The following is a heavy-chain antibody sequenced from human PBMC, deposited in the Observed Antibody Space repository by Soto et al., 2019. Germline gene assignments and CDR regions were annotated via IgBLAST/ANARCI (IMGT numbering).Heavy chain of an antibody. CDR1: GYTFTSYA. V-gene: IGHV1-3*01. J-gene: IGHJ6*03. CDR2: INSGNGNT. D-gene: IGHD3-10*01. Sequence: ASVKVSCKASGYTFTSYAMHWVRQAPGQRLEWMGWINSGNGNTKYSQNFQDRVTITRDTSATTAYMELSSLRSEDTAVYYCARAETIYYYYMDAWGKGTTVTVSS. CDR3: ARAETIYYYYMDA.